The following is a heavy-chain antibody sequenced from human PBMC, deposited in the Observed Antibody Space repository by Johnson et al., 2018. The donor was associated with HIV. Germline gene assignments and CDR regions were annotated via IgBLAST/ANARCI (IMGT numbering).Heavy chain of an antibody. V-gene: IGHV3-7*03. D-gene: IGHD1-26*01. Sequence: VQLVESGVGLVQPGGSLRLSCAASGFTFSSYWMSWVRQAPGKGLEWVANVNQDGSAKFYVDSVKGRFTISRDNAKNSLYLQMNSLRDEDTAVYYCVTADRGSAWGQGTTVTVSS. CDR1: GFTFSSYW. CDR2: VNQDGSAK. J-gene: IGHJ3*01. CDR3: VTADRGSA.